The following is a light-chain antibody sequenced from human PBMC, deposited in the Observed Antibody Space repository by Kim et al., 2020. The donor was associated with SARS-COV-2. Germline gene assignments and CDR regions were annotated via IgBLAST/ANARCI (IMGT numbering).Light chain of an antibody. J-gene: IGKJ1*01. CDR1: QSVSSGY. CDR2: GAY. CDR3: QQYHRSPWT. Sequence: SPGETATLSCRASQSVSSGYLAWYQQKPGQAPSLLMYGAYSRATGVPDRVSGSGSETDFTLTISRLEPDDFAVYYCQQYHRSPWTFGPGTKVDIK. V-gene: IGKV3-20*01.